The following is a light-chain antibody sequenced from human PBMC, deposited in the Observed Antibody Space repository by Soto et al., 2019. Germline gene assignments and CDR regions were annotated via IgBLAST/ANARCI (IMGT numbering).Light chain of an antibody. Sequence: EIVLTQSPATLSVSPGGRATLSCRASQSISDTLAWYQQKPGQAPRLLIYGASTRAPGFPARFSGSGSGTDFTLTISSLQSEDFAVYYCQQYNNWPWTFGQGTRLEI. CDR3: QQYNNWPWT. CDR2: GAS. J-gene: IGKJ5*01. CDR1: QSISDT. V-gene: IGKV3-15*01.